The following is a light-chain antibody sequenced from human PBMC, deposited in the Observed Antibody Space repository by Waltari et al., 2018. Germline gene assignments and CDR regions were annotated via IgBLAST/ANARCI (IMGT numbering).Light chain of an antibody. CDR3: CSYAGSYTWV. CDR2: DVS. J-gene: IGLJ3*02. V-gene: IGLV2-11*01. Sequence: QSALTQPRSVSGSPGQSVSISCTGTSSDVGTYKYFSWYQQHPGKAPQLMIFDVSKRPSGVPDRFSGSKSGNTASLTISGLQAEDEADYYCCSYAGSYTWVFGGGTKLTVL. CDR1: SSDVGTYKY.